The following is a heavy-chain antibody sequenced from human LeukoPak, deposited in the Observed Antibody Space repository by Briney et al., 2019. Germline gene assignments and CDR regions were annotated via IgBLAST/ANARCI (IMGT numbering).Heavy chain of an antibody. CDR2: TYYRSKWYN. CDR1: GDSVPCNSAT. CDR3: VRGLGHAFDI. Sequence: SQTLSLTCAISGDSVPCNSATWSWISQSPSRGLEWLGRTYYRSKWYNDDAVSVKSRITISPDTPKNQFSLQLSSVTPEDTAVYYCVRGLGHAFDIWGQGTMVTVSS. D-gene: IGHD5/OR15-5a*01. J-gene: IGHJ3*02. V-gene: IGHV6-1*01.